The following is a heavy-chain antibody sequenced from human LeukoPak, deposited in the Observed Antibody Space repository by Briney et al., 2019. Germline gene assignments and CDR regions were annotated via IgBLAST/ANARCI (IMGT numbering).Heavy chain of an antibody. Sequence: PSETLSLTRTVSGGSISSSSYYWGWIRQPPGKGLEWIGRIDYSGSTYYNPSLKSRVTISVDTSKNQFSLKLSSVTAADTAVYYCARGEQDSSGYEGDAFDIWGQGTMVTVSS. CDR2: IDYSGST. D-gene: IGHD3-22*01. CDR1: GGSISSSSYY. J-gene: IGHJ3*02. CDR3: ARGEQDSSGYEGDAFDI. V-gene: IGHV4-39*07.